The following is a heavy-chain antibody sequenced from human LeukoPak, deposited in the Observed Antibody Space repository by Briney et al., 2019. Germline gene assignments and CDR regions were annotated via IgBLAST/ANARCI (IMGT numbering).Heavy chain of an antibody. CDR1: GFTFSNYA. V-gene: IGHV3-23*01. CDR3: AREEEPRLDY. CDR2: ISGSGGST. D-gene: IGHD1-14*01. J-gene: IGHJ4*02. Sequence: GGSLRLSCAASGFTFSNYAMSWVRQAPGKGLEWVSGISGSGGSTYYADSVKGRFTISRDNSKRELYLHMNSLRGEDTAVFYCAREEEPRLDYWGQGTPVTVSS.